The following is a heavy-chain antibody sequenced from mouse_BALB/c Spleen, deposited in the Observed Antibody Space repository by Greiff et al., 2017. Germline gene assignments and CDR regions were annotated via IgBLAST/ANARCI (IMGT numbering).Heavy chain of an antibody. CDR3: ARSGIDGYLDY. D-gene: IGHD2-3*01. V-gene: IGHV1-87*01. CDR2: IYPGDGDT. CDR1: GYTFTSYW. Sequence: VQLQQSGAELARPGASVKLSCKASGYTFTSYWMQWVKQRPGQGLEWIGAIYPGDGDTRYTQKFKGKATLTADKSSSTAYMQLSSLASEDSAVYYCARSGIDGYLDYWGQGTTLTVSS. J-gene: IGHJ2*01.